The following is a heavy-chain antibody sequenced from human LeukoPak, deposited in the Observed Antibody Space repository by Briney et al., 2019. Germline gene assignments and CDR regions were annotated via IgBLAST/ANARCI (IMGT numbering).Heavy chain of an antibody. J-gene: IGHJ4*02. CDR1: GFTFNSYE. V-gene: IGHV3-48*03. D-gene: IGHD1-26*01. Sequence: GTSLRLSCAASGFTFNSYEMNWVRQAPGKGLEWVSYINSGGSAIYYADSVKGRFTISRDNAKNSLYLQMNSLRADDTAVYYCARGGSYVHYWGQGTLVTVSS. CDR2: INSGGSAI. CDR3: ARGGSYVHY.